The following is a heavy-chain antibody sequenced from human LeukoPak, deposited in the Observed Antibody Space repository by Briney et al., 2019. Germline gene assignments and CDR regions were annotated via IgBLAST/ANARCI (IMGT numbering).Heavy chain of an antibody. D-gene: IGHD2-15*01. CDR3: ARDYCSGGSCYFVFGY. J-gene: IGHJ4*02. V-gene: IGHV1-3*01. Sequence: ASVKVSCTASGYTFTSYAMHWVRQAPGQRLEWMGWINAGNGNTKYSQKFQGRVTITRDTSANTAYMELSSLRSEDTAVYYCARDYCSGGSCYFVFGYWGQGTLVTVSS. CDR1: GYTFTSYA. CDR2: INAGNGNT.